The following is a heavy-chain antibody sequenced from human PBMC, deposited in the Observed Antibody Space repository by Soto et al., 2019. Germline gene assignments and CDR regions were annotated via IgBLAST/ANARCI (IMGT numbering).Heavy chain of an antibody. CDR1: GGSISSSNW. J-gene: IGHJ6*02. V-gene: IGHV4-4*02. CDR2: IYHSGST. Sequence: SETLSLTCAVSGGSISSSNWWSWVRQPPGKGLEWIGEIYHSGSTNYNPSLKSRVTIPVDKSKNQFSLKLSSVTAADTAVYYCARLGYDDFWSGYRDYYGMDVWGQGTTVTVS. CDR3: ARLGYDDFWSGYRDYYGMDV. D-gene: IGHD3-3*01.